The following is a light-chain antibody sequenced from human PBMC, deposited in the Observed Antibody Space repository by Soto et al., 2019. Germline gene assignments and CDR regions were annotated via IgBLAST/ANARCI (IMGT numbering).Light chain of an antibody. CDR2: EGS. CDR3: CSYAGSSSYV. Sequence: QSALTQPASVSGSPGQSITISCTGTSIDVGSYDLVSWDQQHPGKAPKLMIYEGSKRPSGVSNRCSGSKSGNTASLTISGLQAEDEADYYCCSYAGSSSYVFGTGTKLTVL. CDR1: SIDVGSYDL. J-gene: IGLJ1*01. V-gene: IGLV2-23*01.